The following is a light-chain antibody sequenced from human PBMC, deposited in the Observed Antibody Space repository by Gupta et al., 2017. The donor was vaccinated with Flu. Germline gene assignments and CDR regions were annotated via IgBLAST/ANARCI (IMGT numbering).Light chain of an antibody. CDR3: AAWDDSRSAWV. CDR1: SSNIGSNY. Sequence: SVLTQPPSASGTPGRRVTISCSGSSSNIGSNYVYWYQQLPGTAPKLLISRNDNRPSGVPARFSGTKSGTAASLASSGIRSDDEADYYCAAWDDSRSAWVVGGGTKVTV. J-gene: IGLJ3*02. CDR2: RND. V-gene: IGLV1-47*01.